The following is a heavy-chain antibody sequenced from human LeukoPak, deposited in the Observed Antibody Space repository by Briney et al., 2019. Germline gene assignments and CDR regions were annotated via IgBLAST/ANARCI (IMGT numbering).Heavy chain of an antibody. D-gene: IGHD3-22*01. CDR1: GYTFTGYY. CDR3: AREAGDSRKILTVGGDY. Sequence: ASVKVSCKASGYTFTGYYMHWVRQAPGQGLEWMGWVTPNSGGTNYAQRFQGRVTMTRDTSISTAYMELRSLRSDDTAVYYCAREAGDSRKILTVGGDYWGQGTLVTVSS. CDR2: VTPNSGGT. J-gene: IGHJ4*02. V-gene: IGHV1-2*02.